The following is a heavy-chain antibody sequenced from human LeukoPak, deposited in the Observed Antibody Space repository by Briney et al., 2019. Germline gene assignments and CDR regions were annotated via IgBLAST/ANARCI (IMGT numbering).Heavy chain of an antibody. J-gene: IGHJ4*02. CDR1: GYTFTSYD. Sequence: GASVKVSFKASGYTFTSYDINWVRQATGQGLEWMGWMNPNSGNTGYAQKSQGRVTMTRNTSISTAYMELSSLRSEDTAVYYCARETRDSSGSNYWGQGTLVTVSS. CDR2: MNPNSGNT. D-gene: IGHD3-22*01. V-gene: IGHV1-8*01. CDR3: ARETRDSSGSNY.